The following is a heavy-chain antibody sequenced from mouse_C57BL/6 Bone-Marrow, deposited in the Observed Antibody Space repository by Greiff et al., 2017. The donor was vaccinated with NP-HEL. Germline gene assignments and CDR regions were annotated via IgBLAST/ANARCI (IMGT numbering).Heavy chain of an antibody. D-gene: IGHD2-4*01. CDR3: ARGTIYYDYLFAY. CDR1: GYAFSSSW. J-gene: IGHJ3*01. CDR2: IYPGDGDT. V-gene: IGHV1-82*01. Sequence: VQLQQSGPELVKPGASVKISCKASGYAFSSSWMNWVKQRPGKGLEWIGRIYPGDGDTNYNGKFKGKATLTADKSSSTAYMQLSSLTSEDSAVYFCARGTIYYDYLFAYWGQGTLVTVSA.